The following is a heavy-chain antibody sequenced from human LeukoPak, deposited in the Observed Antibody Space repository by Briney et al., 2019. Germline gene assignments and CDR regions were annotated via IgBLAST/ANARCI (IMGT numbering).Heavy chain of an antibody. D-gene: IGHD3-22*01. CDR3: ARGNGYYDSSGYHGAFDI. CDR2: IIPIFGTA. J-gene: IGHJ3*02. CDR1: GGTFSSYA. Sequence: ASVKVSCKASGGTFSSYAISLVRRAPGQGLEWMGRIIPIFGTADYAQKFQGRVTITTDESTSTAYMELSSLRSEDTAVYYCARGNGYYDSSGYHGAFDIWGQGTMVTVSS. V-gene: IGHV1-69*05.